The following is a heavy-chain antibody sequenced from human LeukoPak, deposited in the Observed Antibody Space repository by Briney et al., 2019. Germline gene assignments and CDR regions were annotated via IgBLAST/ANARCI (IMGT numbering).Heavy chain of an antibody. V-gene: IGHV4-34*01. CDR1: GGSFSGYY. CDR3: ARDRYDSSGYYRILDY. D-gene: IGHD3-22*01. J-gene: IGHJ4*02. CDR2: INHSGST. Sequence: SETLSLTCAVYGGSFSGYYWSWIRQPPGKGLEWIGEINHSGSTNYNPSLKSRVTISVDTSKNQFSLKLSSVTAADTAVYYCARDRYDSSGYYRILDYWGQGTLVTVSS.